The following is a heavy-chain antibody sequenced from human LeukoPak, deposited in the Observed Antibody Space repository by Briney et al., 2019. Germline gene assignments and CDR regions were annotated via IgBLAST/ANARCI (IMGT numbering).Heavy chain of an antibody. V-gene: IGHV1-2*02. D-gene: IGHD3-9*01. J-gene: IGHJ6*02. CDR3: ATSYDILTGPLDV. CDR2: INPNSGGT. CDR1: GYTFTGYY. Sequence: ASVTVSCTASGYTFTGYYMHWVRQAPGQGLEWMGWINPNSGGTNYAQKLQGRVTMTTDTSTSTAYMELRSLRSDDTAVYYCATSYDILTGPLDVWGQGTTVTVSS.